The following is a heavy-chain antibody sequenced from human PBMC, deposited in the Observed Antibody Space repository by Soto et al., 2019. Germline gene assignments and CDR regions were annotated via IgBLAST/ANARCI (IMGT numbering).Heavy chain of an antibody. CDR2: ISYDGSNK. D-gene: IGHD6-19*01. CDR1: GFTFSSYG. V-gene: IGHV3-30*18. J-gene: IGHJ6*03. CDR3: AKSRAVAGTSDYLSFFDMDV. Sequence: GGSLRLSCAASGFTFSSYGMHWVRQAPGKGLEWVAVISYDGSNKYDADSVKGRFNVPRDNSKNTLYLQMNSLRAEETAVYYCAKSRAVAGTSDYLSFFDMDVWGKGTTVTVSS.